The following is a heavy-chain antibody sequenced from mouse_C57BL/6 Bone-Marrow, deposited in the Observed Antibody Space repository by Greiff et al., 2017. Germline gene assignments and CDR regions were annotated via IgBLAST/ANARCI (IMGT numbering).Heavy chain of an antibody. CDR3: ARGIPYYYGSSRYAMDY. V-gene: IGHV1-69*01. J-gene: IGHJ4*01. Sequence: VQLQQPGAELVMPGASVKLSCKASGYTFTSYWMHWVKQRPGQGLEWIGEIDPSDSYTNYNQKFKGKSTLTVDKSSSPAYMQLSSLTSEDSAVYYCARGIPYYYGSSRYAMDYWGQGTSVTVSS. CDR2: IDPSDSYT. D-gene: IGHD1-1*01. CDR1: GYTFTSYW.